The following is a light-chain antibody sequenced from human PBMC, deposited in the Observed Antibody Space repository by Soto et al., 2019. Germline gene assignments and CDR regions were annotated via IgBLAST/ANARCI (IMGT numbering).Light chain of an antibody. Sequence: EVVLTQSPGTLSLSPGERATLSCRASQSVSSSSLAWYQQKPGQSPRLLIYGASSRATDIPDRFSGSGSGTDFTLTISRLEPEDFEVNYCQQYGSSPLYTFGEGTNLEIK. CDR3: QQYGSSPLYT. V-gene: IGKV3-20*01. CDR2: GAS. J-gene: IGKJ2*01. CDR1: QSVSSSS.